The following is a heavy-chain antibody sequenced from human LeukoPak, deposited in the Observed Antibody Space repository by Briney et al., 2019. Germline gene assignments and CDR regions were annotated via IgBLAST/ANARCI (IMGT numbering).Heavy chain of an antibody. J-gene: IGHJ5*02. CDR2: IDPSDSYI. CDR3: ALTGDEYYGSGNP. CDR1: GYNFTSSW. D-gene: IGHD3-10*01. Sequence: GESLKISCKGSGYNFTSSWINWVRQMPGKGLQWMGRIDPSDSYINYSPSFQGLVTISADKSISTAYLQWSGLKASDTAMYYCALTGDEYYGSGNPWGQGTLVTVSS. V-gene: IGHV5-10-1*01.